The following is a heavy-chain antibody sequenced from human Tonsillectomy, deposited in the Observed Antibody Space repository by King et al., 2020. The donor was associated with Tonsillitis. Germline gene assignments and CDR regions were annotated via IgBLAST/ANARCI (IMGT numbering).Heavy chain of an antibody. Sequence: VQLVESGGGLVKPGGSLRLSCAASGFTFSSYSMNWVRQAPGKGLEWVSSISSSSSYIYYADSVKGRFTISRDNAKNSLYLQMNSLRAEDTAVYYCARGGRWGLLYYMDVWGKGTTVTVSS. CDR2: ISSSSSYI. CDR3: ARGGRWGLLYYMDV. J-gene: IGHJ6*03. D-gene: IGHD7-27*01. CDR1: GFTFSSYS. V-gene: IGHV3-21*01.